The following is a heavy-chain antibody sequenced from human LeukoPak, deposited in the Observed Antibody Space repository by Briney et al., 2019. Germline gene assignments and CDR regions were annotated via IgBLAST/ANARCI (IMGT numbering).Heavy chain of an antibody. Sequence: MSSETLSLTCTVSGGSISSSSYYWGWIRQPPGKGLEWIGSIYYSGSTYYNPSLKSRVTISVDTSKNQFSLKLSSVTAADTAVYYCARGRLLRYSSSWFDPWGQGTLVTVSS. J-gene: IGHJ5*02. CDR1: GGSISSSSYY. CDR2: IYYSGST. V-gene: IGHV4-39*07. CDR3: ARGRLLRYSSSWFDP. D-gene: IGHD3-9*01.